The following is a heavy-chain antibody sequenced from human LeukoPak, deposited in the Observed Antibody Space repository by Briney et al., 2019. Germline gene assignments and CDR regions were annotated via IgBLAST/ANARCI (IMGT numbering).Heavy chain of an antibody. D-gene: IGHD3-22*01. V-gene: IGHV3-30*18. CDR1: GFTFSSYG. CDR3: AKAEYYDSSGYYYGY. Sequence: PGRSLRLSCAASGFTFSSYGMHWVRQAPGKGLEWVAVISYDGSNKYYADSVKGRFTISRDNSKNTLYLQMNSLRAEDTAVYYRAKAEYYDSSGYYYGYWGQGTLVTVSS. J-gene: IGHJ4*02. CDR2: ISYDGSNK.